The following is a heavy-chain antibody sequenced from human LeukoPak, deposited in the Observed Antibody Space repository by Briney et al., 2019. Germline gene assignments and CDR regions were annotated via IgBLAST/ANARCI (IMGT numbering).Heavy chain of an antibody. CDR3: AKTENYDFWTFNWFDP. Sequence: PGGSLRLSCAASGFTFSSYAMSWVRQAPGKGLEWVSAISGSGGSTYYADSVKGRFTISRDNSKNTLYLQMNGLRAEDTAVYYCAKTENYDFWTFNWFDPWGQGTLVTVSS. CDR2: ISGSGGST. CDR1: GFTFSSYA. V-gene: IGHV3-23*01. J-gene: IGHJ5*02. D-gene: IGHD3-3*01.